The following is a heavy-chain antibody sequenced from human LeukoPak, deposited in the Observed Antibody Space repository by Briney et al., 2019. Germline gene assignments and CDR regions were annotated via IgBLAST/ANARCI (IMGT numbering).Heavy chain of an antibody. V-gene: IGHV4-4*07. CDR2: IYTSGST. CDR1: GGSISSYY. Sequence: PSETLSLTCTVSGGSISSYYWSWIRQPAGKGLEWIGRIYTSGSTNYNPSLKSRVTMSVDTSKNQFSLKLGSVTAADTAVYYCARDIATYYYDSSGLDYWGQGTLVTVSS. D-gene: IGHD3-22*01. CDR3: ARDIATYYYDSSGLDY. J-gene: IGHJ4*02.